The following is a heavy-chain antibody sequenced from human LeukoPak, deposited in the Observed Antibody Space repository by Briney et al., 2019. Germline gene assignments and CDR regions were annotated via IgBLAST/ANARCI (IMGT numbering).Heavy chain of an antibody. Sequence: SVKVSCKASGGTFSSYAISWVRRAPGQGLEWMGGIIPIFGTANYAQKFQGRVTITADESTSTAYMELSSLRSEDTAVYYCARGQLGLYYFDYWGQGTLVTVSS. J-gene: IGHJ4*02. V-gene: IGHV1-69*13. D-gene: IGHD6-13*01. CDR2: IIPIFGTA. CDR3: ARGQLGLYYFDY. CDR1: GGTFSSYA.